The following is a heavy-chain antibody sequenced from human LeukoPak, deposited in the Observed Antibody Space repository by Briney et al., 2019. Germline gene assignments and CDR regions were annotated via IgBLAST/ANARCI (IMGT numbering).Heavy chain of an antibody. Sequence: GGSLRLSCAASGFTFSSYAMHWVRQAPGKGLEWVAVISYDGSNKYYADSVKGRFTISRDSSKNTLYLQMNSLRAEDTAVYYCARVTIPWAYYYYYGMDVWGQGTTVTVSS. D-gene: IGHD3-16*01. CDR1: GFTFSSYA. CDR3: ARVTIPWAYYYYYGMDV. V-gene: IGHV3-30-3*01. J-gene: IGHJ6*02. CDR2: ISYDGSNK.